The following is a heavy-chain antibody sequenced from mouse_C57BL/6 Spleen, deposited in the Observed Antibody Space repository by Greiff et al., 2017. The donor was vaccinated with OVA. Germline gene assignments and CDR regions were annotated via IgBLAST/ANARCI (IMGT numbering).Heavy chain of an antibody. J-gene: IGHJ1*03. Sequence: VMLVESGAELVKPGASVKLSCKASGYTFTEYTIHWVKQRSGQGLEWIGWFYPGSGSIKYNEKFKDKATLTADKSSSTVYMELSRLTSEDSAVYFCARHEDPLYFPGYFDVWGTGTTVTVSS. CDR3: ARHEDPLYFPGYFDV. V-gene: IGHV1-62-2*01. CDR2: FYPGSGSI. D-gene: IGHD2-3*01. CDR1: GYTFTEYT.